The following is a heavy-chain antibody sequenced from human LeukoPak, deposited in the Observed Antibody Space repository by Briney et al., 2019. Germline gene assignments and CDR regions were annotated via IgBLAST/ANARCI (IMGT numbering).Heavy chain of an antibody. CDR1: GFTFSAYT. CDR2: VFYDGSNK. D-gene: IGHD3-22*01. Sequence: GGSLRLSCSASGFTFSAYTMHWVRQAPGKGLEWVAIVFYDGSNKYYADSVKGRFTISKDNSKNTLYLQMNSLTVEDTAVYYCAGLSTGGGSGYYFHYYFDYWGQGTLVTVSS. J-gene: IGHJ4*02. V-gene: IGHV3-30-3*01. CDR3: AGLSTGGGSGYYFHYYFDY.